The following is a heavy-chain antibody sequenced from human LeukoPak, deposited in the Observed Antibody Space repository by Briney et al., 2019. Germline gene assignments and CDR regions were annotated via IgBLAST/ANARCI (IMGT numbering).Heavy chain of an antibody. D-gene: IGHD3-10*01. V-gene: IGHV3-23*01. Sequence: PGGSLRLSCAASGFTFSSYAMSWVRQAPGKGLEWVSAISGSGVTTYCADSVKGRFTISRDNSKNTLYLQMISLRAEDTAVYYCARSLYGSGSSYGFWGQGTLVTVSS. J-gene: IGHJ4*02. CDR1: GFTFSSYA. CDR3: ARSLYGSGSSYGF. CDR2: ISGSGVTT.